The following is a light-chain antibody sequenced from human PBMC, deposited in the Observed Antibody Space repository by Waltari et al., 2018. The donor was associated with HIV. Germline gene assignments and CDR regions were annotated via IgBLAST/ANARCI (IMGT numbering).Light chain of an antibody. Sequence: HSALTQPRSVSGSPGQSVTISCTGTSSDVGDYTYVPWYQQHPGKAPKLLIFDITKRPSGVPDRFSGSKSGNTASLTISGLHLEDEANYYCCSYAGTYTWVFGGGTTLTVL. V-gene: IGLV2-11*01. CDR1: SSDVGDYTY. CDR3: CSYAGTYTWV. CDR2: DIT. J-gene: IGLJ3*02.